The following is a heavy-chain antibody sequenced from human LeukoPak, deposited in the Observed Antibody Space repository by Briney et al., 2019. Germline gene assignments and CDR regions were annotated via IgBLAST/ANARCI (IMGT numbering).Heavy chain of an antibody. CDR2: IYSNGST. J-gene: IGHJ4*02. V-gene: IGHV4-4*07. D-gene: IGHD6-13*01. CDR3: ARQIASAGTAGFDF. CDR1: GASISSYY. Sequence: SETLSLTCTVSGASISSYYWSWVRQPAGKGLEWLGRIYSNGSTNYNPSLKTRVTMSVDTSKNQFSLRLRSVTAADTAVYYCARQIASAGTAGFDFWGQGALVTVSS.